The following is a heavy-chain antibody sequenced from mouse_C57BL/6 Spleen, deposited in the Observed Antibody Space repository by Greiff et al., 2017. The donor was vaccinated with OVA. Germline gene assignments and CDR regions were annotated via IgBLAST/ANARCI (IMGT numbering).Heavy chain of an antibody. D-gene: IGHD2-5*01. CDR3: ARRGSNSWFAY. CDR2: IDPSDSYT. J-gene: IGHJ3*01. Sequence: VQLQQPGAELVKPGASVKLSCKASGYTFTSYWLQWVKQRPGQGLELIGAIDPSDSYTNYNQKFKGKATLTVDTSSSAAYMQLSSLTSEDSAVYYCARRGSNSWFAYWGQGTLVTVSA. CDR1: GYTFTSYW. V-gene: IGHV1-50*01.